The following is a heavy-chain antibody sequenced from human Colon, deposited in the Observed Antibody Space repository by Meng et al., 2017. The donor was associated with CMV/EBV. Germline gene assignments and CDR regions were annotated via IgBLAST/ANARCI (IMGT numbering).Heavy chain of an antibody. V-gene: IGHV3-43*01. CDR3: AKGTAATTVPDFDY. Sequence: GEFLKISCAASGFTFDDYTMNWVRQAPGKGLEWVAVISWDGSSKTYADSVRGRFTVSRDNSNNSLVLQLNSLRTEDTALYFCAKGTAATTVPDFDYWGQGTLVTVSS. J-gene: IGHJ4*02. D-gene: IGHD4-17*01. CDR2: ISWDGSSK. CDR1: GFTFDDYT.